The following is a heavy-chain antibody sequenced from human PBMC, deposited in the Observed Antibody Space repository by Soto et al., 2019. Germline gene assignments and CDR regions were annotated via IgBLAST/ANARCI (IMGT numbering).Heavy chain of an antibody. D-gene: IGHD2-15*01. Sequence: ASVKVSCKASGYTFTSYAMHWVRQAPGQRLEWMGWINAGNGNTKYSQKFQGRVTITRDTSASTAYMELSSLRSEDTAVYYCARVTLYCSGGSCYPGPPYFDYWGQGTLVTVSS. CDR3: ARVTLYCSGGSCYPGPPYFDY. CDR2: INAGNGNT. V-gene: IGHV1-3*01. J-gene: IGHJ4*02. CDR1: GYTFTSYA.